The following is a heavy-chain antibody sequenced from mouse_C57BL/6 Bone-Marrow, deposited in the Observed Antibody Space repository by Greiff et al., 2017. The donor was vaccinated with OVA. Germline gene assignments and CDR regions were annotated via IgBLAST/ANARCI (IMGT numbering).Heavy chain of an antibody. V-gene: IGHV5-4*01. CDR1: GFTFSSYA. D-gene: IGHD1-1*01. J-gene: IGHJ3*01. CDR3: ARRRGSSYDWFAY. CDR2: ISDGGSYT. Sequence: VQLKESGGGLVKPGGSLKLSCAASGFTFSSYAMSWVRQTPEKRLEWVATISDGGSYTYYPDNVKGRFTISRDNAKNNLYLQMSHLKSEDTAMYYCARRRGSSYDWFAYWGQGTLVTVSA.